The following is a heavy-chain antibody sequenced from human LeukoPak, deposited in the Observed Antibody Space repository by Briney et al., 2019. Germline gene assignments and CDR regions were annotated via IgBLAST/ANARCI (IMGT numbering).Heavy chain of an antibody. V-gene: IGHV3-53*01. J-gene: IGHJ3*02. CDR1: GFTFDDYA. CDR2: IYSGGST. CDR3: ARGQPPWSSDAFDI. Sequence: PGRSLRLSCAASGFTFDDYAMHWVRQAPGKGLEWVSVIYSGGSTYYADSVKGRFTISRDNSKNTLYLQMNSLRAEDTAVYYCARGQPPWSSDAFDIWGQGTMVTVSS. D-gene: IGHD2-2*01.